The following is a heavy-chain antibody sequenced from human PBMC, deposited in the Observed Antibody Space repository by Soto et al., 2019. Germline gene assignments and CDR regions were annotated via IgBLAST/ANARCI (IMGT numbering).Heavy chain of an antibody. CDR1: GYTFTRYA. J-gene: IGHJ5*02. D-gene: IGHD4-17*01. Sequence: QVQRVQSGPEVKKPGASVKVSCKASGYTFTRYAMHWVRQYPGQGLEWMGWINTGNGNSHYLQKLQGRVNFTRDKYENTANIELTGLRPKYTAISSCARNVDYFDPCGQGTLVNASS. CDR2: INTGNGNS. CDR3: ARNVDYFDP. V-gene: IGHV1-3*04.